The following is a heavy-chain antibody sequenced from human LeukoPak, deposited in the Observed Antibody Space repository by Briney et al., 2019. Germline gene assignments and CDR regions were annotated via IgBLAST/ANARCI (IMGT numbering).Heavy chain of an antibody. CDR1: GGSFSGYY. CDR2: INRSGST. D-gene: IGHD6-13*01. Sequence: SETLSLTCAVYGGSFSGYYWSWIRQPPGKGLEWIGEINRSGSTNYNPSLKCRVTISVDTSKNQFSLKLSSVTAADTAVYYCARVRQLVLYYYYGMDVWGQGTTVTVSS. CDR3: ARVRQLVLYYYYGMDV. J-gene: IGHJ6*02. V-gene: IGHV4-34*01.